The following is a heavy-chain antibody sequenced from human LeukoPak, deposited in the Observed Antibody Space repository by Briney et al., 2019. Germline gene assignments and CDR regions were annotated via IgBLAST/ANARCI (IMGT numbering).Heavy chain of an antibody. J-gene: IGHJ4*02. CDR1: GGSISCVSYY. CDR3: ARGGYCSGITCYNY. Sequence: SETLSLTCSVFGGSISCVSYYWTWIRQPPGKGLEWIGYIFHNGTTFYSPTLKRRVTMSVDKSYNQFSLKLSSVTAADTAVYYCARGGYCSGITCYNYWGQGTLVTVSS. D-gene: IGHD2-2*02. V-gene: IGHV4-30-2*01. CDR2: IFHNGTT.